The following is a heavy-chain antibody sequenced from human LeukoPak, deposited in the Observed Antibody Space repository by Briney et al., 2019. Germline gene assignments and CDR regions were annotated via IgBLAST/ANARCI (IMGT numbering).Heavy chain of an antibody. D-gene: IGHD4-23*01. J-gene: IGHJ3*02. V-gene: IGHV3-30-3*01. Sequence: GGSLRLSCAASGFTFSNAWMSWVRQAPGKGLEWVAVISYDGSNKYYADSVKGRFTISRDNSKNTLYLQMNSLRAEDTAVYYCARDRGDYGGNSVFDAFDIWGQGTMVTVSS. CDR3: ARDRGDYGGNSVFDAFDI. CDR1: GFTFSNAW. CDR2: ISYDGSNK.